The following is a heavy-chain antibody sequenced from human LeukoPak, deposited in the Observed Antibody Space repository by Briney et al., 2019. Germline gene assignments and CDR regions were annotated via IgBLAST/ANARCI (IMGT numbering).Heavy chain of an antibody. CDR1: GGSISSSSYY. CDR3: ARRADVRGAAGTKIDS. Sequence: SETLSLTCTVSGGSISSSSYYWGWIRQPPGKGLEWIGSIYYSGSTYYNPSLKSRVTISVDTSKNQFSLKLRSVTVADTAVYYCARRADVRGAAGTKIDSWGQGTLVTVSS. V-gene: IGHV4-39*07. D-gene: IGHD6-13*01. J-gene: IGHJ4*02. CDR2: IYYSGST.